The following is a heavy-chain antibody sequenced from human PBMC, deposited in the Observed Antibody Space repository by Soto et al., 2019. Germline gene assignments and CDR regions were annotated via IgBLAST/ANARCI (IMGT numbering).Heavy chain of an antibody. CDR1: GGPISSGGYY. CDR3: ARGLYYYDSSGYYYQVPDWFDP. J-gene: IGHJ5*02. Sequence: SETLSLTCTVSGGPISSGGYYWSWIRQHPGKGLEWIGYIYYSGSTYYNPSLKSRVTISVDTSKNQFSLKLSSVTAADTAVYYCARGLYYYDSSGYYYQVPDWFDPWGQGTLVTVSS. CDR2: IYYSGST. D-gene: IGHD3-22*01. V-gene: IGHV4-31*03.